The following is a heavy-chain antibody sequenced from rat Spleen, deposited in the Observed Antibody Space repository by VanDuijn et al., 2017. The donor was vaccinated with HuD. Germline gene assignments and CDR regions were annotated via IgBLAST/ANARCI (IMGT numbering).Heavy chain of an antibody. Sequence: EVQLVESGGGLVQPGRSLKLSCVASGFTFNNFWMTWIRQAPGKGLEWIGEINKDSSTINYTPSLKDKFTISRDNAQNTLYLQMSKLGSEDTAMYYCARAHGYDGDYHTGNVMDAWGQGASVTVSS. CDR1: GFTFNNFW. V-gene: IGHV4-2*01. CDR3: ARAHGYDGDYHTGNVMDA. J-gene: IGHJ4*01. CDR2: INKDSSTI. D-gene: IGHD1-12*03.